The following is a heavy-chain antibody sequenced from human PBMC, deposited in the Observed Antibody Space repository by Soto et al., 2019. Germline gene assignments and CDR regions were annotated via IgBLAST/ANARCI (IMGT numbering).Heavy chain of an antibody. Sequence: PGGSLRLSCAASGFTFSNAWMSWVRQAPGKGLEWVGRIKSKTDGGTTDYAAPVKGRFTISRDDSKNTLYLQMNSLKTEDTAVYYCTTDGRWLQFDPIYYFDYWGQEPWSPSPQ. CDR2: IKSKTDGGTT. CDR3: TTDGRWLQFDPIYYFDY. D-gene: IGHD5-12*01. J-gene: IGHJ4*01. CDR1: GFTFSNAW. V-gene: IGHV3-15*01.